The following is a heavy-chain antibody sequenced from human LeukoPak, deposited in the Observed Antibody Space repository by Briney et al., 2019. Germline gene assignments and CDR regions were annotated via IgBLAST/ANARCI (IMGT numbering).Heavy chain of an antibody. Sequence: SLKVSCKASGGTLGSYAISWVRQAPGQGLEWMGGIIPIFGTTNYAQKLQGRVTITTDDSTSTAYMELSSLRSEDTAVYYCARGAPDCSGGSCYRRDYYYYMDVWGKGTTVTVSS. CDR3: ARGAPDCSGGSCYRRDYYYYMDV. V-gene: IGHV1-69*05. CDR2: IIPIFGTT. D-gene: IGHD2-15*01. J-gene: IGHJ6*03. CDR1: GGTLGSYA.